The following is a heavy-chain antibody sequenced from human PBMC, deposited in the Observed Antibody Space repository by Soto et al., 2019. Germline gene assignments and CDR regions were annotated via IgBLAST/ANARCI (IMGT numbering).Heavy chain of an antibody. D-gene: IGHD3-22*01. CDR2: ISGSGGST. J-gene: IGHJ4*02. Sequence: QSGGSLRLSXAASGFTFSSYAMSWVRQAPGKGLEWVSAISGSGGSTYYADSVKGRFTISRDNSKNTLYLQMNSLRAEDTAVYYCAKENYYDSSGYYFPSPFFDYWGQGTLVTVSS. V-gene: IGHV3-23*01. CDR1: GFTFSSYA. CDR3: AKENYYDSSGYYFPSPFFDY.